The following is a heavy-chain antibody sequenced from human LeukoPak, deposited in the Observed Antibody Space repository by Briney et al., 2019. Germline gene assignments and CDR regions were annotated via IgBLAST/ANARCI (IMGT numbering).Heavy chain of an antibody. J-gene: IGHJ4*02. D-gene: IGHD6-13*01. CDR3: ARQDAIAAAGMDY. V-gene: IGHV5-51*01. CDR1: GYTFTHYW. Sequence: GESLKISCKGSGYTFTHYWIGWVRQMPGRGLEWMGIIYPSDSDTRYSPSFQDQVAISVDKSISTAYLQWSSLKASDTAMYYCARQDAIAAAGMDYWGQGTLVTVSA. CDR2: IYPSDSDT.